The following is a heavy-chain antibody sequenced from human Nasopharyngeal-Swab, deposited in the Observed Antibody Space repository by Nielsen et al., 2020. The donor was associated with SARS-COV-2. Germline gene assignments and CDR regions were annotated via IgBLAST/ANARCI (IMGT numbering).Heavy chain of an antibody. CDR1: GGSISSGGYY. CDR3: AREALKELLWFGESSSYYGMDV. V-gene: IGHV4-31*03. CDR2: IYYSGST. D-gene: IGHD3-10*01. Sequence: LRLSCTVSGGSISSGGYYWSWIRQHPGKGLEWIGYIYYSGSTYCNPSLKSRVTISVDTSKNQFSLKLSSVTAADTAVYYCAREALKELLWFGESSSYYGMDVWGQGTTVTVSS. J-gene: IGHJ6*02.